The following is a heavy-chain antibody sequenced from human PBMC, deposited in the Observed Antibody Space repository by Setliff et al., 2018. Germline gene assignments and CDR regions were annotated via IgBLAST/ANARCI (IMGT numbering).Heavy chain of an antibody. CDR1: GFTFSNYW. CDR2: ISGSGGST. J-gene: IGHJ4*02. Sequence: LRLSCAASGFTFSNYWMNWFRQAPGKGLEWVPAISGSGGSTYYADSVKGRFTISRDNSKNTLYLQMNSLRAEDTAVYYCAKEPIYSGSYYYFDYWGQGTLVTVSS. V-gene: IGHV3-23*01. CDR3: AKEPIYSGSYYYFDY. D-gene: IGHD1-26*01.